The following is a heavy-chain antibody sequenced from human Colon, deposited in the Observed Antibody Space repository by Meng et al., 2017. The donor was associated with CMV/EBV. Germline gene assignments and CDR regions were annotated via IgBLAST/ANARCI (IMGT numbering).Heavy chain of an antibody. CDR1: GGSFSNYY. CDR2: IHQSGIT. V-gene: IGHV4-34*01. D-gene: IGHD3-10*01. Sequence: QVHLQRGGEGLLKTSGTLSLTCVVSGGSFSNYYWSWIRRSPGKGLEWIGDIHQSGITNHNPSLKSRVTISIDTSKNQFSLKLSSVTAADTALYYCAGGTYQAWEVLYFWGQGTLVTVSS. CDR3: AGGTYQAWEVLYF. J-gene: IGHJ4*02.